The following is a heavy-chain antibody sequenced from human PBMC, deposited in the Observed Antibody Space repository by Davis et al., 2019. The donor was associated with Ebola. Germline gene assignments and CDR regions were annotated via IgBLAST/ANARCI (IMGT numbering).Heavy chain of an antibody. CDR2: IYYSGST. CDR3: ARGMNDLRDLYYYGMDV. D-gene: IGHD1-1*01. Sequence: MPSETLSLTCTVSGGSISSSSYYWGWIRQPPGKGLEWIGSIYYSGSTYYNPSLKSRVTISVDRSKNQFSLKLSSVTAADTAVYYCARGMNDLRDLYYYGMDVWGQGTTVTVSS. V-gene: IGHV4-39*07. J-gene: IGHJ6*02. CDR1: GGSISSSSYY.